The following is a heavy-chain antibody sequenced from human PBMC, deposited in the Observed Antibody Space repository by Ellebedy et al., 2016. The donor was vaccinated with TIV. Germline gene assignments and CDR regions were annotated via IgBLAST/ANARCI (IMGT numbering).Heavy chain of an antibody. V-gene: IGHV4-39*01. CDR3: ASHPIVATIWYYGMDV. J-gene: IGHJ6*02. D-gene: IGHD5-12*01. CDR2: IYYSGST. CDR1: GGSISSSSYY. Sequence: SETLSLTCTVSGGSISSSSYYWGWIRQPPGKGLEWIGSIYYSGSTYYNPSLKSRVTISVDTSKNQFSLKLSSVTAADTAVYYCASHPIVATIWYYGMDVWGQGTTVTVSS.